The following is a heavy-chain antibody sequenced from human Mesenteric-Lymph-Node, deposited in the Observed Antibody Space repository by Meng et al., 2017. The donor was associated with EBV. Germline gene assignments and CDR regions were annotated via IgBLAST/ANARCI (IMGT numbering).Heavy chain of an antibody. Sequence: LVKAGGEVKKPGAPVRGSCKTSGHIFTDYYIHWVRQGPGRGLEWMGRIRPNSGATHYAQTFEDRVTMTRDTSISTVYMELSRLRSDDTAIYFCARDGVDPVAAFWGQGTLVTVSS. CDR3: ARDGVDPVAAF. J-gene: IGHJ4*02. D-gene: IGHD6-19*01. CDR1: GHIFTDYY. CDR2: IRPNSGAT. V-gene: IGHV1-2*06.